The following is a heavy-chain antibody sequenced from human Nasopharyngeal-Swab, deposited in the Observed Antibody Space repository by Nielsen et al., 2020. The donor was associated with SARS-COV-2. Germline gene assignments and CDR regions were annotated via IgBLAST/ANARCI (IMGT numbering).Heavy chain of an antibody. V-gene: IGHV3-23*01. J-gene: IGHJ3*02. CDR3: AKVKSGTSYDAFDI. CDR1: GFTFSNYA. D-gene: IGHD1-26*01. Sequence: GESLKISCTASGFTFSNYAMTWVRQAPGKGLEWVSSIRVSGDTTYYADSVKGRFTISRDSSKNTLYLQMNSLRADDTALYYCAKVKSGTSYDAFDIWGQGTMVTVSS. CDR2: IRVSGDTT.